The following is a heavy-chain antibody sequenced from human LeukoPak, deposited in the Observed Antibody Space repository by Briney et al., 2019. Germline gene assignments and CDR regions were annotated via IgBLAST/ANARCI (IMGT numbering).Heavy chain of an antibody. V-gene: IGHV4-34*01. J-gene: IGHJ4*02. CDR3: ARVSSSGIAARRVLIDY. D-gene: IGHD6-6*01. CDR2: INHSGST. CDR1: GGSFGGYY. Sequence: PSETLSLTCAVYGGSFGGYYWSWIRQPPGKGLEWIGEINHSGSTNYNPSLKSRVTISVDTSKNQFSLKLSSVTAADTAVYYCARVSSSGIAARRVLIDYWGQGTLVTVSS.